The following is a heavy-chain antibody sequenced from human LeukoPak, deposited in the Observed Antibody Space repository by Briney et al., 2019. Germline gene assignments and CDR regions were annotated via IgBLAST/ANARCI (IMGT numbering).Heavy chain of an antibody. J-gene: IGHJ4*02. CDR1: GGSVSSGSYY. Sequence: SETLSLTCTVSGGSVSSGSYYWSWIRQPPGKGLEWIGYIYYSGSTNYNPSLKSRVTISVDTSKNQFSLKLSSVTAADTAVYYCARESAAAGQGDYFDYWGQGTLVTVSS. CDR2: IYYSGST. CDR3: ARESAAAGQGDYFDY. V-gene: IGHV4-61*01. D-gene: IGHD6-13*01.